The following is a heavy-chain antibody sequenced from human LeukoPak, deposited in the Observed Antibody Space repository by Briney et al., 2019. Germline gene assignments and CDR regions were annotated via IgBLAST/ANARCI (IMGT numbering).Heavy chain of an antibody. Sequence: GGSLRLSCGASGFTFSSYAMHWVRQAPGKGLEYVSAISSNGGSTYYANSVKGRFTISRDNSKNTLYLQMGSLRAEDMAVYYCARWSPDAFDIWGQGTMVTVSP. V-gene: IGHV3-64*01. CDR3: ARWSPDAFDI. CDR2: ISSNGGST. CDR1: GFTFSSYA. J-gene: IGHJ3*02.